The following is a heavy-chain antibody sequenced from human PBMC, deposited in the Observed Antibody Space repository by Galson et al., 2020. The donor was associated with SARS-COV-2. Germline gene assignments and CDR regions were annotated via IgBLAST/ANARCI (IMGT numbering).Heavy chain of an antibody. Sequence: HGESLKISCKGSGYRFSSAWIGWVRQMPGKGLEWMGIIFPGDSDIRYSPAFQGQVTISADKSINTAYLEWSSLQVSDTAMYYCARFVAFGMATTYYFDYWGQGTLVTVSS. V-gene: IGHV5-51*01. D-gene: IGHD1-1*01. CDR2: IFPGDSDI. CDR3: ARFVAFGMATTYYFDY. J-gene: IGHJ4*02. CDR1: GYRFSSAW.